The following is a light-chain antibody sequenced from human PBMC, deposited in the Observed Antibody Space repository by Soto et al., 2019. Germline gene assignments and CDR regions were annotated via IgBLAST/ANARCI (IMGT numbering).Light chain of an antibody. J-gene: IGLJ1*01. V-gene: IGLV2-8*01. CDR1: SSDVGGYNY. Sequence: QSALTQPPSASGSPRQSVAISCTGTSSDVGGYNYVSWYQQHPGKAPKLMIYEVNKRPSGVPDRFSGSKSGNTASLTVSGLQAEDEADYYCSSYVGSSNVFGTGTKVTVL. CDR3: SSYVGSSNV. CDR2: EVN.